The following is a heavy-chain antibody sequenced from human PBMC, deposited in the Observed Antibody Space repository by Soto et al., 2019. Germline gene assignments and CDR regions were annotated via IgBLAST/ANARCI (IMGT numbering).Heavy chain of an antibody. Sequence: SETLSLTCAVSGYSISSGSYWSCIRQPPGRGLEWIGSLYHIGSTHYNTSLKSRVTISVDTSKNHFSLELSSVTAADTAIYYCRSSTSCYDESCVDVWGQGTMVTVSS. CDR1: GYSISSGSY. V-gene: IGHV4-38-2*01. CDR3: RSSTSCYDESCVDV. D-gene: IGHD2-2*01. CDR2: LYHIGST. J-gene: IGHJ6*02.